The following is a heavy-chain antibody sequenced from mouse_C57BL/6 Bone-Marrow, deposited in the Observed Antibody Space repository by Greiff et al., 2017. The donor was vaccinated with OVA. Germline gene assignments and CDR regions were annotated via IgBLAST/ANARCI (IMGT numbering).Heavy chain of an antibody. CDR1: GFTFSSYA. D-gene: IGHD2-2*01. V-gene: IGHV5-4*01. J-gene: IGHJ2*01. CDR3: ARNGSYFDY. CDR2: ISDGGSYT. Sequence: EVQGVESGGGLVKPGGSLKLSCAASGFTFSSYAMSWVRQTPEKRLEWVATISDGGSYTYYPDNVKGRFTISRDNAKNNLYLQMSHLKSEDTAMDYCARNGSYFDYWGQGTTLTVSS.